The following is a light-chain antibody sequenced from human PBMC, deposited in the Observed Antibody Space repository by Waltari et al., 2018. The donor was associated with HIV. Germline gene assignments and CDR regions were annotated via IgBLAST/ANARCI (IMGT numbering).Light chain of an antibody. J-gene: IGLJ3*02. CDR2: SNN. CDR3: AARDDSLNAWV. V-gene: IGLV1-44*01. Sequence: QSVLTQPPSASGTPGRRLTISCSGNNSNVGSNPVTWYRQVPGPAPKLLMFSNNQRPSGVPDRFSVSKSGTSASLAIRGLKSEDEADYYCAARDDSLNAWVFGGGTKVTVL. CDR1: NSNVGSNP.